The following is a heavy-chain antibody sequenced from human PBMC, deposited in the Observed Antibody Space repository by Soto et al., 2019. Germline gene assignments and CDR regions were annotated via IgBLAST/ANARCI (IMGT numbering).Heavy chain of an antibody. CDR2: ISGFNGAT. D-gene: IGHD6-19*01. J-gene: IGHJ4*02. V-gene: IGHV1-18*01. Sequence: ASVKVSCKASGFTFSRFGISWVRQAPGQGLEWMGWISGFNGATNYAQKFQERITMTTDTSKTTAYMELRSLRSDDTAVYYCERLYSSGWPRSYYDYWGQGTLVTVSS. CDR3: ERLYSSGWPRSYYDY. CDR1: GFTFSRFG.